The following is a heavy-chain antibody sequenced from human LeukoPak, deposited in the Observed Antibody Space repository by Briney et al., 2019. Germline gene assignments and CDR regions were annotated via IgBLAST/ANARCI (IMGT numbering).Heavy chain of an antibody. CDR1: GFPFSSYA. J-gene: IGHJ6*02. V-gene: IGHV3-64D*09. D-gene: IGHD2-15*01. CDR3: VRGYSFGPYGMDV. CDR2: ISDSGGST. Sequence: PGGSLRLSCSASGFPFSSYAMHWGRQAPGKGLEYVSAISDSGGSTYYADSVKGRFTISRDKSKNTLYLQMSSLRAEDTAVYFCVRGYSFGPYGMDVWGQGTTVTVSS.